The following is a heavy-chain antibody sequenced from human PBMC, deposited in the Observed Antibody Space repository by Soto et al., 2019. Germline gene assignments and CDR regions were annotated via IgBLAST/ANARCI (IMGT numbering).Heavy chain of an antibody. J-gene: IGHJ4*02. Sequence: QVQLQQWGAGLLKPSETLSLTCAISGGSFSGYYWSWIRQPPGKGLEWIGEINHDGITNYNPSHKSRVTISLDTSRNQFSLKLTSVTAADTAVYYCAGRYCTGGSCYRRWGQGSLVTVSS. D-gene: IGHD2-15*01. CDR3: AGRYCTGGSCYRR. V-gene: IGHV4-34*01. CDR2: INHDGIT. CDR1: GGSFSGYY.